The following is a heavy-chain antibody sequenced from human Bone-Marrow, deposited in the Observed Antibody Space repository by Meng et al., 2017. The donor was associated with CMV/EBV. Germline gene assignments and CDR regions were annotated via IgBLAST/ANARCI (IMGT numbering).Heavy chain of an antibody. D-gene: IGHD2-2*01. Sequence: GESLKISCKASGYSFTSYWIFWVRQMPGKGLEWIGSIYPGDSDTSYSPSFQGQVTISVDNAINTSYLQWSSLKASDTAMYYCARSQGLPAATPYYYYYAGMDVWGQGSTVTVSS. CDR1: GYSFTSYW. CDR2: IYPGDSDT. CDR3: ARSQGLPAATPYYYYYAGMDV. J-gene: IGHJ6*02. V-gene: IGHV5-51*01.